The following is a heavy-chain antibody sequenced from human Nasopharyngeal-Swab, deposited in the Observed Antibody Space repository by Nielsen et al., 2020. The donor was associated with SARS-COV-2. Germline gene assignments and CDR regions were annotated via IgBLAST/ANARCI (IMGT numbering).Heavy chain of an antibody. CDR1: GFTFSSYW. CDR3: AREPQLGEEDWFDP. J-gene: IGHJ5*02. D-gene: IGHD7-27*01. V-gene: IGHV3-74*01. CDR2: INSDGSST. Sequence: GGSLRLSCAASGFTFSSYWMHWVRQAPGKGLVWVSRINSDGSSTSYADSVKGRFTISRDNAKNTLYLQMNSLRAEGTAVYYCAREPQLGEEDWFDPWGQGTLVTVSS.